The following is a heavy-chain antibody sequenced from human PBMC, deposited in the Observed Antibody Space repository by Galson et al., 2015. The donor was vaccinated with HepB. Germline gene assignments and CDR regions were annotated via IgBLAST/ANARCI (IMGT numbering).Heavy chain of an antibody. Sequence: SLRLSCAASGFTFNIYAMHWVRRAPGKGLEWVAVISYDGTYKYYADSVKGRFTISRDNSKNTLYLQMNSLRAEDTAVYYCAKELPYSSSWHTFDYWGQGTLVTVSS. CDR2: ISYDGTYK. J-gene: IGHJ4*02. CDR3: AKELPYSSSWHTFDY. V-gene: IGHV3-30*18. D-gene: IGHD6-13*01. CDR1: GFTFNIYA.